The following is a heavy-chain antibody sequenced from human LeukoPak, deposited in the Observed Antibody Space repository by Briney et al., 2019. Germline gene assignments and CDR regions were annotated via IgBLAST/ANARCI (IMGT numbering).Heavy chain of an antibody. CDR1: GGSISSSSYF. CDR2: IYYSGST. Sequence: SETLSLTCTVSGGSISSSSYFWDWIRQPPGKGLEWIGSIYYSGSTYYNPSLKSRVTISVDTSKNQFSLKLSSVTAADTAVYYCATRIAAAGTGWFDPWGQGTLVTVSS. CDR3: ATRIAAAGTGWFDP. V-gene: IGHV4-39*07. D-gene: IGHD6-13*01. J-gene: IGHJ5*02.